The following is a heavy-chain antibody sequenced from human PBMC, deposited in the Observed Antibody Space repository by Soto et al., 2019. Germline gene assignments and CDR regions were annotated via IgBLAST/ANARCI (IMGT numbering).Heavy chain of an antibody. D-gene: IGHD3-22*01. Sequence: QVQLVQSGAEVKKPGASVKVSCKASGYTFTSYGISWVRQAPGQGLEWMGWISAYNGNTNYAQKLQGGVTMTTYASTSTAYMVLRSLRSDDTAVYYCARQDYYDSSGALPGDYWGQGTLVTVSS. V-gene: IGHV1-18*01. CDR2: ISAYNGNT. CDR3: ARQDYYDSSGALPGDY. CDR1: GYTFTSYG. J-gene: IGHJ4*02.